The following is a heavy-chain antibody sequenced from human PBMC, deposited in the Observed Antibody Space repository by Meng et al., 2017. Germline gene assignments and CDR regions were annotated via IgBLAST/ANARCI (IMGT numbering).Heavy chain of an antibody. CDR2: IYYSGST. CDR1: GASISGYY. J-gene: IGHJ4*02. Sequence: VSLRLSCTVSGASISGYYWTWIRQPPGKGLEWIGYIYYSGSTDYNPSLKSRVTMSVDTSKNQFSLKLRSVTAADTAVYYCASYSRGYSPHWGQGTLVTVSS. D-gene: IGHD5-18*01. V-gene: IGHV4-59*01. CDR3: ASYSRGYSPH.